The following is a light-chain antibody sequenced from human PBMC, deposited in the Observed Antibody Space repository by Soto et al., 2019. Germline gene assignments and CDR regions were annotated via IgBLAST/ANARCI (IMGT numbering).Light chain of an antibody. Sequence: DVQMTRTPSSLSASVGDRVSLTCRASQSIGNWLAWYQQKPGKAPKLLIYKASSLESGVPTRFSGSGSGTDFTLTISSLQPEDFATYYCQQYNSYVFGPGTKVDIK. CDR1: QSIGNW. J-gene: IGKJ3*01. V-gene: IGKV1-5*03. CDR3: QQYNSYV. CDR2: KAS.